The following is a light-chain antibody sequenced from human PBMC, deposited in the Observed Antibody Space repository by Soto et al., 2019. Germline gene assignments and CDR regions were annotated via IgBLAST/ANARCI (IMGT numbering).Light chain of an antibody. CDR1: QGISSY. J-gene: IGKJ4*01. Sequence: DIQLTQSPSFLSASVGDRVTITCRASQGISSYLAWYQQKPGKAPKLLIYAASTLQSGVPSRFSGSGSGTEFPLTISSLKPEDFATYYCQKLTTFGGGTKVDIK. CDR2: AAS. V-gene: IGKV1-9*01. CDR3: QKLTT.